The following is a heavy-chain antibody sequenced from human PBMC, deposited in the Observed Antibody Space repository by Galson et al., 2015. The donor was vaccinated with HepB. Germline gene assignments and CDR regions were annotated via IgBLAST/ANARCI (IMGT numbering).Heavy chain of an antibody. D-gene: IGHD3-10*01. Sequence: SLRLSCAASGFTFSNYAMHWVRQAPGRGLEWVAVISYDGGHKYYADSVKGRFTISRDNSKNTLYLQMNSLRDEDTAVYYCASSMVRGVSNYYYYGMDVWGQGTTVTVSS. CDR2: ISYDGGHK. CDR1: GFTFSNYA. CDR3: ASSMVRGVSNYYYYGMDV. V-gene: IGHV3-30-3*01. J-gene: IGHJ6*02.